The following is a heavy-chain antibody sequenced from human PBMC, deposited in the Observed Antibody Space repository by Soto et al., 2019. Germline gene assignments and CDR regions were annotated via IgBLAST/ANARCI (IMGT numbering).Heavy chain of an antibody. CDR2: IRSRAEGGTT. D-gene: IGHD6-19*01. V-gene: IGHV3-15*07. CDR1: SFTFSNAW. CDR3: TTKTGIAVTGCDY. J-gene: IGHJ4*02. Sequence: EVQLVESGGGLVKPGGSLRLSCAASSFTFSNAWMHWVRQAPGKGLEWVGLIRSRAEGGTTDYAAPVKGRFAISRDESKNTLSLQMNSLKIEDTAVYYCTTKTGIAVTGCDYWGQGTLVTVSS.